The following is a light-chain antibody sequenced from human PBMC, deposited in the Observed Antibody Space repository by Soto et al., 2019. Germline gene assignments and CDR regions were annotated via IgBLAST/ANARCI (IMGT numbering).Light chain of an antibody. V-gene: IGKV3-15*01. Sequence: EIVMTQSPATLSVSPGERATLSCRASQSVSSNLAWYQQKPGQAPRLLIYGASTRATGIPARFSGSGSGTEFTLTISSLQSEDFAVYYCQQYNKWPPYTFGGGTKLEIK. CDR1: QSVSSN. CDR2: GAS. J-gene: IGKJ4*01. CDR3: QQYNKWPPYT.